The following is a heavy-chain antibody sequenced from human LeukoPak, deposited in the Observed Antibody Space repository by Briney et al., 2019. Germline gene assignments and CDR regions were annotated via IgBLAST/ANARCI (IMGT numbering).Heavy chain of an antibody. CDR3: ARDLVVVTASKHYYYYMDV. Sequence: SETLSLTCTVSGGSISSYYWGWIRQPAGKGLEWIGRIYTSGSTNYNPSLKSRVTMSVDTSKNQFSLKLSSVTAADTAVYYCARDLVVVTASKHYYYYMDVWGKGTTVTVSS. D-gene: IGHD2-21*02. V-gene: IGHV4-4*07. J-gene: IGHJ6*03. CDR2: IYTSGST. CDR1: GGSISSYY.